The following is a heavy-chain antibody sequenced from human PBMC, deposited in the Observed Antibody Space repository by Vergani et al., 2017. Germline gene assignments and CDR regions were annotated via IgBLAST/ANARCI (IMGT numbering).Heavy chain of an antibody. CDR3: ARSSEWGLGWFDP. D-gene: IGHD1-26*01. Sequence: EVQLVESGGGLVQPGRSLRLSCAASGFTFDDYAMHWVRQAPGKGLEWVSYISSSSSTIYYAASVKGRFTISRDNAKNSLYLQMNSLRAEDTAVYYCARSSEWGLGWFDPWGQGTLVTVSS. J-gene: IGHJ5*02. CDR2: ISSSSSTI. V-gene: IGHV3-48*01. CDR1: GFTFDDYA.